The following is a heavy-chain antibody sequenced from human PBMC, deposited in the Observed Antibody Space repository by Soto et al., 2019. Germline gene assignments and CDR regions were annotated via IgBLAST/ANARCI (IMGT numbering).Heavy chain of an antibody. CDR2: ISGSGGST. CDR1: GFTFSSYA. J-gene: IGHJ4*02. CDR3: AKVPPPSPGYSSSWFDY. V-gene: IGHV3-23*01. Sequence: SLRLSCAASGFTFSSYAMSWVRQAPGKGLEWVSAISGSGGSTYYADSVKGRFTISRDNSKNTLYLQMNSLRAEDTAVYYCAKVPPPSPGYSSSWFDYWGQGTLVTVSS. D-gene: IGHD6-13*01.